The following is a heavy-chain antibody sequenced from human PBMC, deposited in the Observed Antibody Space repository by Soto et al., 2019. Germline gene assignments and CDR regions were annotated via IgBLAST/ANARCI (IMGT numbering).Heavy chain of an antibody. V-gene: IGHV3-23*01. Sequence: EVQLLESGGGSVQPGGSLRLSCSASGFTFSNYAMSWVRQAPGKGLEWVASISGSGRSTNYADSVKGRFTISRDNSKNTLYLQMNSLRAEDTAIYYCTTGGSSLGYWGQGTLVTVSS. CDR2: ISGSGRST. CDR3: TTGGSSLGY. CDR1: GFTFSNYA. J-gene: IGHJ4*02. D-gene: IGHD6-6*01.